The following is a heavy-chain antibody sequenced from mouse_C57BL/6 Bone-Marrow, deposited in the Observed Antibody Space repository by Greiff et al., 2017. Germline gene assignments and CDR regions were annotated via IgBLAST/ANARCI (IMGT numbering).Heavy chain of an antibody. Sequence: EVHLVESGGGLVKPGGSLKLSCAASGFTFSSYAMSWVRQTPEKRLEWVATISDGGSYTYYPDNVKGRFTISRDNATNNLYLQMSHLKSEDTAMYYCARFYYGNDVGLDYAMDYWGQGTSVTVSS. CDR2: ISDGGSYT. CDR1: GFTFSSYA. D-gene: IGHD2-2*01. J-gene: IGHJ4*01. V-gene: IGHV5-4*01. CDR3: ARFYYGNDVGLDYAMDY.